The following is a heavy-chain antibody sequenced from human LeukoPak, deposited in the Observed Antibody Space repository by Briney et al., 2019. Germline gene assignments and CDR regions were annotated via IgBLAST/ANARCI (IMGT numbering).Heavy chain of an antibody. CDR1: GYTFTGYY. V-gene: IGHV1-2*06. CDR2: INPNSGGT. D-gene: IGHD2-2*01. CDR3: ARDFSYQLLSHWFDP. Sequence: ASVKVSCKASGYTFTGYYVHWVRQAPGQGLEWMGRINPNSGGTNYAQKFQGRVTMTRDTSISTAYMELSRLRSDDTAVYYCARDFSYQLLSHWFDPWGQGTLVTVSS. J-gene: IGHJ5*02.